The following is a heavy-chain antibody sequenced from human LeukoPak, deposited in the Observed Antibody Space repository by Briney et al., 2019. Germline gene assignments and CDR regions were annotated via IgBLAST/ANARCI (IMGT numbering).Heavy chain of an antibody. V-gene: IGHV4-30-2*01. J-gene: IGHJ2*01. CDR1: RGSISSGGYS. D-gene: IGHD4-23*01. CDR3: ARDPGGNSGMRYFDL. Sequence: PLETLSLTRAVSRGSISSGGYSGSWVRQPPGKGLEWIGYIYHSGSTYYNPSLKSRVTISVDRSKNQFSLKLSSVTAADTAVYYCARDPGGNSGMRYFDLWGRGTLVTVPS. CDR2: IYHSGST.